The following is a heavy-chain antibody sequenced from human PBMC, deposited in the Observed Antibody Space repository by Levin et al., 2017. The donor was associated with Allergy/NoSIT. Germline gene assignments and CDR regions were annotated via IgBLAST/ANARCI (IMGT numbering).Heavy chain of an antibody. D-gene: IGHD2-21*02. CDR1: GGSISSGFDS. J-gene: IGHJ5*02. CDR2: IYHSGST. Sequence: PSETLSLTCAVSGGSISSGFDSWSWIRQPPGKGLEWIGYIYHSGSTYYNPSLRSRVTISVDRSKNQFSLKLNSVTAADTAVYYCARGRGDGWFDPWGQGTLVTVSS. V-gene: IGHV4-30-2*01. CDR3: ARGRGDGWFDP.